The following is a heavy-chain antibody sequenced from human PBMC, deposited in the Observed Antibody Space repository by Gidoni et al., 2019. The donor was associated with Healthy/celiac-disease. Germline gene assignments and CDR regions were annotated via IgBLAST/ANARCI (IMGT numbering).Heavy chain of an antibody. D-gene: IGHD3-3*01. Sequence: QLQLQESGPGLVKPSETLSLTCTVSGGSISSSRYYWGWIRQPPGKGLEWIGSIYYSGSTYYNPSLKSRVTISVDTSKNQFSLKLSSVTAADTAVYYCARHAASVLRFLEWLFHFDYWGQGTLVTVSS. V-gene: IGHV4-39*01. CDR3: ARHAASVLRFLEWLFHFDY. J-gene: IGHJ4*02. CDR2: IYYSGST. CDR1: GGSISSSRYY.